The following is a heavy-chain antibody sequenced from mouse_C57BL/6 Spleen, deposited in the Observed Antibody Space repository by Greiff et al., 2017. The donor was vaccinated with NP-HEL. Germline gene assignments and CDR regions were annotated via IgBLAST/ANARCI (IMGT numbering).Heavy chain of an antibody. D-gene: IGHD1-1*01. CDR1: GFNIKNTY. J-gene: IGHJ1*03. CDR3: ARGDYGSSKLWYFDV. V-gene: IGHV14-3*01. CDR2: IDPANGNT. Sequence: EVQLQQSVAELVRPGASVKLSCTASGFNIKNTYMHWVKQRPEQGLEWIGMIDPANGNTKYAPKFQGKATITADTSSNTAYLQLSSLTSEDTAIYYCARGDYGSSKLWYFDVWGTGTTVTVSS.